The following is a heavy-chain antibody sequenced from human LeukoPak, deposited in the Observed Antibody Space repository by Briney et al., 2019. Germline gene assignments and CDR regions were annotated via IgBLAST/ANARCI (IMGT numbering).Heavy chain of an antibody. CDR2: IYYSGST. V-gene: IGHV4-39*07. Sequence: SETLSLTCTVSGGSISSSSYSWGWIRQPPGKGLEWIGSIYYSGSTYYNPSLKSRVTISVDTSKNQFSLKLSSVTAADTAVYYCARDPPGDGRYYYDSSGYYPWGQGTLVTVSS. CDR1: GGSISSSSYS. CDR3: ARDPPGDGRYYYDSSGYYP. J-gene: IGHJ5*02. D-gene: IGHD3-22*01.